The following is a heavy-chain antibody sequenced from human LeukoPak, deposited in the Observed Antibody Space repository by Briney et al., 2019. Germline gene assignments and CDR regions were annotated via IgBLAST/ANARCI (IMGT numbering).Heavy chain of an antibody. CDR3: AKSGRMYSSGVVDY. J-gene: IGHJ4*02. Sequence: GGSLRLSCAASGFTFNNYALSWVRQAPGKGLEWISTISGIGGNTYYADSVKGRFTISRDNSKNTLYLQMNSLRAEDTAVYYCAKSGRMYSSGVVDYWGQGTLVTVSS. D-gene: IGHD6-19*01. V-gene: IGHV3-23*01. CDR1: GFTFNNYA. CDR2: ISGIGGNT.